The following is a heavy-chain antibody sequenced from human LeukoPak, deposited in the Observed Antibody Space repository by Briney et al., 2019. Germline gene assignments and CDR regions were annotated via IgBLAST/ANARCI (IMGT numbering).Heavy chain of an antibody. V-gene: IGHV4-59*11. CDR3: ARQGTYYDKIYYFDY. D-gene: IGHD3-16*01. CDR1: GGSISSHY. Sequence: SETLSLTCTVSGGSISSHYWSWIRQPPGKGLEWIGYIYYSGSTNYNPSLKSRVTISVDTSKNQFSLKLSSVTAADTAVYYCARQGTYYDKIYYFDYWGQGTLVTVSS. CDR2: IYYSGST. J-gene: IGHJ4*02.